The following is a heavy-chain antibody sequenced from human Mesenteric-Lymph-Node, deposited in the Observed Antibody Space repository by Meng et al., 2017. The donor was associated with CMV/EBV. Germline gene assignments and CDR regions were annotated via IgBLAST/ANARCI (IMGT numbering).Heavy chain of an antibody. V-gene: IGHV4-39*07. J-gene: IGHJ4*02. CDR3: ARDGNYYDSSGYNPFDY. CDR2: IYYSGST. D-gene: IGHD3-22*01. Sequence: QLQLQESGPGLVKTSETLSLTCTVSGGSISSSSYYWGWIRQPPGKGLEWIGSIYYSGSTYYNPSLKSRVTISVDTSKNQFSLKLSSVTAAGTAVYYCARDGNYYDSSGYNPFDYWGQGTLVTVSS. CDR1: GGSISSSSYY.